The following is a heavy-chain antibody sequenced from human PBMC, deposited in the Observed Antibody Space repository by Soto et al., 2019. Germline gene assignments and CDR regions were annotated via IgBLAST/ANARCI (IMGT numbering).Heavy chain of an antibody. CDR1: GFTFDDYT. Sequence: ESVRLSCAASGFTFDDYTMHWVRQAPGKGLEWVSLISWDGGSTYYADSVKGRFTISRDNSKNSLYLQMNSLRTEDTALYYCAKAWASEAGRFYYGMDVWGQGTTVTVSS. D-gene: IGHD1-26*01. CDR3: AKAWASEAGRFYYGMDV. J-gene: IGHJ6*02. V-gene: IGHV3-43*01. CDR2: ISWDGGST.